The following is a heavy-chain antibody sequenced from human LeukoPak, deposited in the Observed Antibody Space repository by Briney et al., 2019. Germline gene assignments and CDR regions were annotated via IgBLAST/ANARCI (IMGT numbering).Heavy chain of an antibody. CDR1: GFTFSKDW. J-gene: IGHJ6*02. CDR2: ISRDASEN. Sequence: PGRSLRLSCAASGFTFSKDWMSSVRHAPGKGLGWVATISRDASENYYVDSVKSRFTISRDNAKNSLFLQMHSLRVEDTAIYYCARYGYYYGMDVWGQGTTVTVSS. V-gene: IGHV3-7*05. CDR3: ARYGYYYGMDV. D-gene: IGHD6-13*01.